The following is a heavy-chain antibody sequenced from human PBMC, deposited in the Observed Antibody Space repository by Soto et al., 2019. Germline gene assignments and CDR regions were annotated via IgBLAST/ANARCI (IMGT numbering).Heavy chain of an antibody. CDR1: GGSISSYY. CDR2: IYYSGST. D-gene: IGHD3-22*01. CDR3: RVVTLLRSFDI. Sequence: SETLSLTCTVSGGSISSYYWSWIRQAPGKGLEWIGYIYYSGSTNYNPSLKSRVTISVDTSKNQFSLKLSSVTAADTAVYFCRVVTLLRSFDIWGPGTMVTVSS. V-gene: IGHV4-59*08. J-gene: IGHJ3*02.